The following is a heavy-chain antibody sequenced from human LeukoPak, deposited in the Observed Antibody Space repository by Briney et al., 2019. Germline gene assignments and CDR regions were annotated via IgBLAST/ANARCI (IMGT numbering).Heavy chain of an antibody. V-gene: IGHV4-39*01. CDR2: IYYSGNT. CDR3: ARLPVVVVPAWFDP. J-gene: IGHJ5*02. D-gene: IGHD2-15*01. CDR1: GFTFSSYSMN. Sequence: PGGSLRLSCAASGFTFSSYSMNWVRQAPGKGLEWVGSIYYSGNTYYNPSLKSRVTIFVDTSKNQFSLKLTSVTAADTALYYCARLPVVVVPAWFDPWGQGTLVTVSS.